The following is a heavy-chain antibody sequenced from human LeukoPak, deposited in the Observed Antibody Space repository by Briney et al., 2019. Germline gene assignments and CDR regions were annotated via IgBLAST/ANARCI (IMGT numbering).Heavy chain of an antibody. Sequence: GRSLRLSCAASGFTFSSYAMHWVRQAPGKGLEWVAVISYDGSNKYYADSVKGRFTISRDNSKNTLYLQMNSLRAEDTAVYYCATHGSSSWYIFVYWGQGSLVTVSS. J-gene: IGHJ4*02. CDR3: ATHGSSSWYIFVY. V-gene: IGHV3-30-3*01. CDR1: GFTFSSYA. D-gene: IGHD6-13*01. CDR2: ISYDGSNK.